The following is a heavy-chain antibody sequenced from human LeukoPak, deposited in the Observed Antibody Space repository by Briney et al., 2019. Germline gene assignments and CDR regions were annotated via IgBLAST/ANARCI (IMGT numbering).Heavy chain of an antibody. V-gene: IGHV3-23*01. CDR1: GFAFIDFV. D-gene: IGHD2-21*02. J-gene: IGHJ4*02. Sequence: PGGSLRLSCAASGFAFIDFVMNWVRQAPGKGLEWVSSMSGSGSTTVHADSVKGRFTISRDNSKNTLYLQMSSLRVEDTAVYYCARGRVSCARDCYPGPPGYWGQGTLVTVSS. CDR2: MSGSGSTT. CDR3: ARGRVSCARDCYPGPPGY.